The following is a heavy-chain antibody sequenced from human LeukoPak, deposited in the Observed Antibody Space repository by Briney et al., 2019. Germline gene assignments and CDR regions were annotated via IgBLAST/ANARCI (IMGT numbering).Heavy chain of an antibody. V-gene: IGHV3-7*01. D-gene: IGHD4/OR15-4a*01. CDR3: ARSLTAAFDI. Sequence: PGGSLRLSCAASGFTFSSYAMHWVRQAPGEGLEWVANIKQDGSEKYYVDSVKGRFTISRDNAKNSLYLQMNSLRAEDTAVYYCARSLTAAFDIWGQGTMVTVSS. J-gene: IGHJ3*02. CDR2: IKQDGSEK. CDR1: GFTFSSYA.